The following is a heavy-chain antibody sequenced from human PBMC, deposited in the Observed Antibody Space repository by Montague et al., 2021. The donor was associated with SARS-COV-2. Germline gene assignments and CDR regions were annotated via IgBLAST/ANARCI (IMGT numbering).Heavy chain of an antibody. CDR2: IYYSGST. CDR1: GGSISSYY. J-gene: IGHJ4*02. D-gene: IGHD2-15*01. Sequence: SETLSFTCTVSGGSISSYYWSWIRQPPGKGLEWIGYIYYSGSTNYNPSLKSRVTISVDTSKNQFSLKLSSVTAADTAVYYCARRSVVVVAATTLGAYFDYWGQGTLVTVSS. V-gene: IGHV4-59*08. CDR3: ARRSVVVVAATTLGAYFDY.